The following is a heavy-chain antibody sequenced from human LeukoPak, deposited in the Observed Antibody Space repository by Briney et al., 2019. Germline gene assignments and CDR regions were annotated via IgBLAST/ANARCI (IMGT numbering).Heavy chain of an antibody. CDR1: GFTFSSYA. V-gene: IGHV3-23*01. Sequence: GGSLRLSCAASGFTFSSYAMTWVRQAPGKGLEWVSHISGSGGSTFYTDSVKGRFTISRDNSKNTLYLLMNSLRAEDTAVYYCAGLGSSDYYYYFDYWGQGTLVTVSP. CDR3: AGLGSSDYYYYFDY. J-gene: IGHJ4*02. CDR2: ISGSGGST. D-gene: IGHD3-22*01.